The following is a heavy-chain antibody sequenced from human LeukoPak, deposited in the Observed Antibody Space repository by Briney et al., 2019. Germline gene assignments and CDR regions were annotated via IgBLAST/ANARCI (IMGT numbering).Heavy chain of an antibody. CDR3: ARQTKMNYWYFDL. D-gene: IGHD5-24*01. V-gene: IGHV4-59*08. J-gene: IGHJ2*01. CDR1: GGSISSYY. Sequence: SETLSLTCTVSGGSISSYYWSWIRQPPGKGLEWIGYIYYSGSTNYNPSLKSRVTISVDTSKNQLSLKLSSVTAADTAVYYCARQTKMNYWYFDLWGRGTLVTVSS. CDR2: IYYSGST.